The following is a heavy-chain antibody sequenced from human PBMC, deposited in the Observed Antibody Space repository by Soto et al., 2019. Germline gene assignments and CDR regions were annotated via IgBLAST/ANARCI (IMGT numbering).Heavy chain of an antibody. V-gene: IGHV3-9*01. CDR3: VKDESINWYSGHFRH. Sequence: EVQLVESGGGLVQPDRSLRLSCAASGFTFDDYAMHWVRQVPGKGLEWVSGINWNSGSIGYADSVKGRFAISRDNAKNSLHVQMNSLRAEDTAFYYCVKDESINWYSGHFRHWGQGTLVTVS. D-gene: IGHD6-13*01. J-gene: IGHJ1*01. CDR2: INWNSGSI. CDR1: GFTFDDYA.